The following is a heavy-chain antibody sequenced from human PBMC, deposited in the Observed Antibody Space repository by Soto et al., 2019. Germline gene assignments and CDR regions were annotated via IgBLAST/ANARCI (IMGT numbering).Heavy chain of an antibody. D-gene: IGHD2-2*01. CDR1: GFIFSSYT. CDR3: VRDYAYAFDD. Sequence: GGSLRISCAVSGFIFSSYTMNWVRQAPGKGLEWISYITGSTTTYADSVRGRFTISRDNAKNSLFLQMNDLREEDTAVYYCVRDYAYAFDDWGQGALVPVAS. J-gene: IGHJ4*02. V-gene: IGHV3-48*02. CDR2: ITGSTTT.